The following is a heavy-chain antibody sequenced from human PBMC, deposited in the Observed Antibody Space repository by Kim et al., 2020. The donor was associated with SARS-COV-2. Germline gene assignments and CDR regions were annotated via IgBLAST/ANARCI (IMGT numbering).Heavy chain of an antibody. CDR3: ASPLDYGDYVGFDY. J-gene: IGHJ4*02. CDR1: GGTFSSYA. V-gene: IGHV1-69*13. D-gene: IGHD4-17*01. Sequence: SVKVSCKASGGTFSSYAISWVRLAPGQGLEWMGGIIPIFGTANYAQKFQGRVTITADESTSTAYMELSSLRSEDTAVYYCASPLDYGDYVGFDYWGQGTLVTVSS. CDR2: IIPIFGTA.